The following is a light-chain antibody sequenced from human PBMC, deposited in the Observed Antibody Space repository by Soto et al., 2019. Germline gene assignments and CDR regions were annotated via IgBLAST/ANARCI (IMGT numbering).Light chain of an antibody. CDR3: QQYDTYSRP. J-gene: IGKJ1*01. CDR1: QSVSNW. Sequence: DIQMTQSPSALSASVGDRVTITCRASQSVSNWLAWYRQKPGEAPKLLIYERSTLERGVPSRFSGSGSGTEFTLTISSLQPDDFATFYCQQYDTYSRPFGQGTKVEVK. CDR2: ERS. V-gene: IGKV1-5*03.